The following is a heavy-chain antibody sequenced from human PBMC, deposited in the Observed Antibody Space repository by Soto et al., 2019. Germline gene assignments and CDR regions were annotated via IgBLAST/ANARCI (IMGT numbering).Heavy chain of an antibody. V-gene: IGHV3-48*01. CDR2: ISSSSSTI. CDR1: GFTFSSYS. Sequence: EVQLVESGGGLVQPGGSLRLSCAASGFTFSSYSMNWVRQAPGKGLEWVSYISSSSSTIYYADSVKGRFTISRDNAKNSLYLQMNSLRAEDTAVYYCARVDGQWLERGTDYWGQGTLVTVSS. J-gene: IGHJ4*02. CDR3: ARVDGQWLERGTDY. D-gene: IGHD6-19*01.